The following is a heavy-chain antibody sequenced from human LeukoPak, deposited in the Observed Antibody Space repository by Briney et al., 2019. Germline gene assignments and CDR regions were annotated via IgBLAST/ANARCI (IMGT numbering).Heavy chain of an antibody. J-gene: IGHJ4*02. D-gene: IGHD3-22*01. CDR2: FSAYNGNT. CDR1: GYTFTSYG. V-gene: IGHV1-18*01. Sequence: ASVKVSCKASGYTFTSYGISWVRQAPGQGLEEMGWFSAYNGNTNYAQKLQGRVTMTTDTSTSTAYMELRSLRSDDTAVYYCARDGDSSGYYPSDYWGQGTLVTVSS. CDR3: ARDGDSSGYYPSDY.